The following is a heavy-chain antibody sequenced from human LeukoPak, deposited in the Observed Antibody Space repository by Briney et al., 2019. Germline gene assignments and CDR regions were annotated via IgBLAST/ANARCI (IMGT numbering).Heavy chain of an antibody. CDR3: ARVIAAAEPAFDI. CDR2: INPNSGGT. D-gene: IGHD6-13*01. Sequence: GASVKVSCKASGGTFTGYYMHWVRQAPGQGLEWMGWINPNSGGTNYAQKFQGRVTMTRDTSISTAYMELSRLRSDDTAVYYCARVIAAAEPAFDIWGQGTMVTVSS. J-gene: IGHJ3*02. V-gene: IGHV1-2*02. CDR1: GGTFTGYY.